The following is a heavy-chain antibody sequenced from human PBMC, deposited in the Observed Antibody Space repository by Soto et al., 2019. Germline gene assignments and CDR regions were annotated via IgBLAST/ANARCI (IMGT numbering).Heavy chain of an antibody. CDR2: IYYSGIT. J-gene: IGHJ6*02. V-gene: IGHV4-59*01. Sequence: QVQLQESGPGLVKPSETLSLTCTVSGGSISSYYWSWIRQPPGKGLEWIGYIYYSGITNYNPSLKSRVTVSXDXAKNPFSLKLSSVTAADTAVYYCARYKSNYYYGMDVWGQGTTVTVSS. CDR3: ARYKSNYYYGMDV. D-gene: IGHD1-20*01. CDR1: GGSISSYY.